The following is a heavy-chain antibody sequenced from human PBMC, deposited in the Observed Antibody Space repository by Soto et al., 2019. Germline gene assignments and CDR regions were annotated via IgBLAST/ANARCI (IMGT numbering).Heavy chain of an antibody. J-gene: IGHJ3*02. CDR2: IYPGDSDT. V-gene: IGHV5-51*01. Sequence: PGESLKISCKGSGYSFTSYWIGWVRQMPGKGLEWMGIIYPGDSDTRYSPSFQGQVTISADKSISTAYLQWSSLKASDTAMYYYSRRAYGDYVLYAFDIWGQGTMVTVSS. CDR3: SRRAYGDYVLYAFDI. CDR1: GYSFTSYW. D-gene: IGHD4-17*01.